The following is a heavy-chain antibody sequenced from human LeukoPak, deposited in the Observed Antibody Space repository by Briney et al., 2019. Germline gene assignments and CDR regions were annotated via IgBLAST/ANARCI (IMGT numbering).Heavy chain of an antibody. D-gene: IGHD3-10*01. CDR1: GFSFNTAGVS. CDR3: VYTSQHPVARGVRVEF. CDR2: IYWDDDK. Sequence: KESGPTLVKPTQTLTLTCTFSGFSFNTAGVSVGWIRQPPGQTLDWLALIYWDDDKRYSPSLQSRLSITRDTFRNQVVLKVTNLDPGDTATYYCVYTSQHPVARGVRVEFWGQGTLVAVSS. J-gene: IGHJ4*02. V-gene: IGHV2-5*02.